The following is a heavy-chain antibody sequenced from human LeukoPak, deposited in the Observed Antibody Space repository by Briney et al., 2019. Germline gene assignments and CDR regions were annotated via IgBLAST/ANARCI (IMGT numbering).Heavy chain of an antibody. D-gene: IGHD2-2*01. V-gene: IGHV4-30-4*08. CDR1: GGSISSGDYY. Sequence: SETLSLTCTVSGGSISSGDYYWSWIRQPPGKGLEWIGYIYYSGNTYYNPSLKSRVTISVDTSKNQFSLKLSSVTAADTAVYYCAREGGLVPATIDYWGQGTLVTVSS. CDR2: IYYSGNT. J-gene: IGHJ4*02. CDR3: AREGGLVPATIDY.